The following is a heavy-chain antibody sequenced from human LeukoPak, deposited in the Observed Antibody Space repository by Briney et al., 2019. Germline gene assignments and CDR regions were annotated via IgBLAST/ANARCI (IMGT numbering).Heavy chain of an antibody. V-gene: IGHV1-2*02. D-gene: IGHD2-15*01. CDR1: GYTFTSYI. CDR3: AREGHCTGGCCLDH. CDR2: INPNSGAT. J-gene: IGHJ4*02. Sequence: ASVKVSCKASGYTFTSYIMHWVRQAPGQGLEWMGWINPNSGATNYAQKFQGRVSITRDTSISTVYMELTRLTSDDTAVYYCAREGHCTGGCCLDHWGRGTLVTASS.